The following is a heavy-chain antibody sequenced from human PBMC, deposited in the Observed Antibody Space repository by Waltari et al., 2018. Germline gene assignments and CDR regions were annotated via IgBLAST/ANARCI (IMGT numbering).Heavy chain of an antibody. CDR3: ARVQYYDFWSGYSHDAFDI. Sequence: QLQLQESGPGLVKPSETLSLTCTVSGGSISSSSYYWGWIRQPPGQGLEWIGSIYYSGSTYYNPSLKSRVTISVDTSKNQFSLKLSSVTAADTAVYYCARVQYYDFWSGYSHDAFDIWGQGTMVTVSS. CDR1: GGSISSSSYY. J-gene: IGHJ3*02. V-gene: IGHV4-39*07. D-gene: IGHD3-3*01. CDR2: IYYSGST.